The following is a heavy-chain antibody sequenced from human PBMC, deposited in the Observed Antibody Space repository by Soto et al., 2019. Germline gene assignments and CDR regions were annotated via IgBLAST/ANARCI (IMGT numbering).Heavy chain of an antibody. CDR3: ARGPSADKVDY. CDR2: IYNSGST. Sequence: QVQLQESGPGLVKPSQTLSLTCTVSGGSINSGGYFWSWIRQTPGKGLEWIGHIYNSGSTYTNPSLNSRTTISGETSPNQFSLNLKSVTAADTAVYYCARGPSADKVDYWGQGTLVTVSS. D-gene: IGHD3-3*01. CDR1: GGSINSGGYF. J-gene: IGHJ4*02. V-gene: IGHV4-30-4*01.